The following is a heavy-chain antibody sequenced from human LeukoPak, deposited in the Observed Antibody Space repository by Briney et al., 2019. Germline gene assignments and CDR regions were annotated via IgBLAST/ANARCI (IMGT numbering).Heavy chain of an antibody. CDR1: GFTFSSYG. V-gene: IGHV3-30*02. Sequence: GGSLRLSCAASGFTFSSYGMHWVRQAPGKGLEWVAFIRYDGSNKYYADSVKGRFTISRDNSKNTLYLQMNSLRAEDTAVYYCAKDGGGYDTSGYYYGDYWGQGTLVTVSS. D-gene: IGHD3-22*01. J-gene: IGHJ4*02. CDR3: AKDGGGYDTSGYYYGDY. CDR2: IRYDGSNK.